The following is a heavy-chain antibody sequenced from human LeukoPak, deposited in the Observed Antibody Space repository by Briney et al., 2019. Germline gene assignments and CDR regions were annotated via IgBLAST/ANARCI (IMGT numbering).Heavy chain of an antibody. D-gene: IGHD3-3*01. CDR2: IKQGGSEK. CDR1: GFTFSSYW. CDR3: ARDLMYYDFWSGYLARADAFDI. V-gene: IGHV3-7*03. J-gene: IGHJ3*02. Sequence: GGSLRLSCAASGFTFSSYWMSWVRQAPGKGLEWVANIKQGGSEKYYVDSVKGRFTISRDNAKNSLYLQMNSLRAEDTAVYYCARDLMYYDFWSGYLARADAFDIWGQGTMVTVSS.